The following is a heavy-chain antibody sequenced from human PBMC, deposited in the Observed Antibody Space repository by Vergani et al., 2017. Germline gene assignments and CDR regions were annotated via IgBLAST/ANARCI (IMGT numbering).Heavy chain of an antibody. V-gene: IGHV1-69*02. D-gene: IGHD2-15*01. J-gene: IGHJ4*02. CDR3: ATGDQLVAATRFDY. CDR2: IIPILGIA. CDR1: GGTFSSYT. Sequence: QVQLVQSGAEVKKPGSSVKVSCKASGGTFSSYTISWVRQAPGQGLEWMGRIIPILGIANYAQKFQGRVTITADNSTSTAYMELSSLRSEDTAVYYCATGDQLVAATRFDYWGQGTLVTVSS.